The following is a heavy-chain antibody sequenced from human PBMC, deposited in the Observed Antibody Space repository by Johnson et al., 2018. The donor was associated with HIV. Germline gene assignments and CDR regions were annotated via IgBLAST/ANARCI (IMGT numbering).Heavy chain of an antibody. Sequence: VQLVESGGGLVKPGGSLRLSCAASGFTFSNVWMSWVRQAPGKGLEWVGRITRKIEGEATDYAAPLKGRFTISRDDSKNTLFLQMSSLKTDDTAVYYCTTAIVIDAFDIWGQGTMVTVSS. CDR2: ITRKIEGEAT. CDR3: TTAIVIDAFDI. CDR1: GFTFSNVW. J-gene: IGHJ3*02. V-gene: IGHV3-15*01. D-gene: IGHD3-16*02.